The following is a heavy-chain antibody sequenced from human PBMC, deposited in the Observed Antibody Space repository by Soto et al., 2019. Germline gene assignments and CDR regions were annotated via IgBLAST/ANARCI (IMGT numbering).Heavy chain of an antibody. CDR2: ISYDGSNK. CDR3: ARDRGTYYFDY. J-gene: IGHJ4*02. V-gene: IGHV3-30-3*01. CDR1: GFTFSSYA. Sequence: QVQLVESVGGVVQPGRSLRLSCAASGFTFSSYAMHWVRQAPGKGLEWVAVISYDGSNKYYADSVKGRFTISRDNSKNTLYLQMNSLRAEDTAVYYCARDRGTYYFDYWGQGTLVTVSS.